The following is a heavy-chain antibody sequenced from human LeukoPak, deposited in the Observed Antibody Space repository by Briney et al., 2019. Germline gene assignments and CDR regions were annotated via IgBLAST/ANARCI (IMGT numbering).Heavy chain of an antibody. J-gene: IGHJ3*02. CDR2: IYYTGSA. Sequence: SETLSLTCTVSGGSISRYYWSWIRQPPGEGLEWIWDIYYTGSADDSPSLKSLLTISLDPSKRQFSLKLTSVTAANTAVYYCATGPLGPHSDAFDIWGLGTLVTVSS. D-gene: IGHD1-14*01. CDR3: ATGPLGPHSDAFDI. V-gene: IGHV4-59*08. CDR1: GGSISRYY.